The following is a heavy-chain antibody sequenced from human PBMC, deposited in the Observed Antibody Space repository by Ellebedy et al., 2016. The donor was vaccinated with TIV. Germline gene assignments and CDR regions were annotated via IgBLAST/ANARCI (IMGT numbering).Heavy chain of an antibody. J-gene: IGHJ4*02. Sequence: ASVKVSCKASGYTLTAYPMDWVRQAPGQGLEWLGWINTNTGNPTYAQGFTGRFVFSLDTSVSTAYLQISSLKAEDTAIYFCASIRRLEYYYDSWGQGTLVTVSS. D-gene: IGHD3-3*01. CDR1: GYTLTAYP. CDR2: INTNTGNP. CDR3: ASIRRLEYYYDS. V-gene: IGHV7-4-1*02.